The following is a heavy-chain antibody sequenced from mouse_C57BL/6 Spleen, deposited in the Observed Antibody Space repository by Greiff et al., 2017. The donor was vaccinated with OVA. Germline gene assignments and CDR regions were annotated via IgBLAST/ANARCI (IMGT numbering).Heavy chain of an antibody. D-gene: IGHD3-1*01. Sequence: QVQLQQPGPELVKPGASVKISCKASGYAFSSSWMNWVKQRPGKGLEWIGRIYPGDGDTNYNGKFKGKATLTADKSSSTAYMQLSSLTSEDSAVYFCARRATDYAMDYWGQGTSVTVSS. CDR2: IYPGDGDT. J-gene: IGHJ4*01. CDR3: ARRATDYAMDY. CDR1: GYAFSSSW. V-gene: IGHV1-82*01.